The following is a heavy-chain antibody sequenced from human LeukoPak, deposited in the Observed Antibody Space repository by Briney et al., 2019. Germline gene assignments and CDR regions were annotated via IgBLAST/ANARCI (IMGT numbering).Heavy chain of an antibody. CDR2: ISAYNGNT. CDR3: AREDYYDSSGYQGSPDY. CDR1: GYTFTSYG. Sequence: ASVKVSCTASGYTFTSYGISWVRQAPGQGLEWLGWISAYNGNTNYAQKLQGRVTMTTDTSTSTAYMELRSLRSDDTAVYYCAREDYYDSSGYQGSPDYWGQGTLVTVSS. J-gene: IGHJ4*02. V-gene: IGHV1-18*01. D-gene: IGHD3-22*01.